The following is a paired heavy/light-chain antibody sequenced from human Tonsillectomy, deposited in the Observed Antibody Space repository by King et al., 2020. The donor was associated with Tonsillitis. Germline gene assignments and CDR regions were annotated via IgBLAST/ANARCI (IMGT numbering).Light chain of an antibody. Sequence: QSALTQPRSVSGSPGQSVTISCTGTSSDVGGYIYVSWYQQHPGKAPKLIIFDVTKRPSGVPDRFSGSKSGNTASLTISGLQAEDEADYYCCSYAGNYTFVFVGGTRLTVL. CDR1: SSDVGGYIY. CDR2: DVT. V-gene: IGLV2-11*01. J-gene: IGLJ3*02. CDR3: CSYAGNYTFV.
Heavy chain of an antibody. J-gene: IGHJ2*01. CDR2: IYTSGSS. Sequence: QVQLQESGPGLVKPSETLSLTCTVSGGSMSSSYWTWIRQSAGKGLEWIGRIYTSGSSKYNPSLKSRVSMSVDTSKNQFSLKLSSVTAADTAVYYCARVERGAGYFDVWGRGTLVSVSS. CDR1: GGSMSSSY. D-gene: IGHD3-10*01. V-gene: IGHV4-4*07. CDR3: ARVERGAGYFDV.